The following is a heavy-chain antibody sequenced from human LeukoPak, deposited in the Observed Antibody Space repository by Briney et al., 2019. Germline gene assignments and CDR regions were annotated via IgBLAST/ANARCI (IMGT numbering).Heavy chain of an antibody. CDR3: ARGSSSWYVDYYYYYMDV. CDR1: GFTFSSYA. J-gene: IGHJ6*03. Sequence: GGSLRLSCAASGFTFSSYAMTWVRQAPGKGLEWVANIKQDGSEKYYVDSVKGRFTISRDNAKNSLYLQMNSLRAEDTAVYYCARGSSSWYVDYYYYYMDVWGKGTTVTISS. D-gene: IGHD6-13*01. CDR2: IKQDGSEK. V-gene: IGHV3-7*01.